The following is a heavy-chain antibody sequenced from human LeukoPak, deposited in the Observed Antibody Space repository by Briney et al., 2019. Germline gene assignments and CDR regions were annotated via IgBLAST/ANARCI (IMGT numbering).Heavy chain of an antibody. CDR2: INPSGGST. D-gene: IGHD1-26*01. J-gene: IGHJ4*02. CDR3: ARATTTDYYFHY. CDR1: GYTFTSYY. V-gene: IGHV1-46*03. Sequence: ASVKVSCKASGYTFTSYYMHWVRQAPGQGLEWMGIINPSGGSTSYAQKFQGRVTMTRDTSTSTIYMELSSLRYEDTAVYHCARATTTDYYFHYWGQGTLVTVSS.